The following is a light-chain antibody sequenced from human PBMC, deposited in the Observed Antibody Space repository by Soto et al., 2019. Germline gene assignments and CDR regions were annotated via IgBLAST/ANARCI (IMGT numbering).Light chain of an antibody. CDR2: DVS. CDR1: SSDVGSSNG. Sequence: QSVLTQPPSVSGSPGQSVAISCTGTSSDVGSSNGVSWYQQPPGTAPKLMIYDVSNRPSGVPDRFSGSKSGNTASLTISGLQAEDEADYYCSSYTSSSTHVFGTGTKLTVL. CDR3: SSYTSSSTHV. J-gene: IGLJ1*01. V-gene: IGLV2-18*02.